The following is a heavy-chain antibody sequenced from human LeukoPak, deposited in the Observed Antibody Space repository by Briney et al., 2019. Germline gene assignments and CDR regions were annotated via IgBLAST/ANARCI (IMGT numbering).Heavy chain of an antibody. CDR1: GGSFSGYY. J-gene: IGHJ5*02. CDR3: ARDTMFDP. Sequence: ETLSLTCAVYGGSFSGYYWSWVRQAPGKGLEWVSSISSSSSYIYYADSVKGRFTISRDNAKNSLYLQMNSLRAEDTAVYYCARDTMFDPWGQGTLVTVSS. CDR2: ISSSSSYI. V-gene: IGHV3-21*01. D-gene: IGHD3-10*01.